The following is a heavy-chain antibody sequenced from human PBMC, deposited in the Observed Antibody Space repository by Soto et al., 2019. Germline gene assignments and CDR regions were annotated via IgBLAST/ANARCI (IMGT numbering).Heavy chain of an antibody. J-gene: IGHJ4*02. CDR2: IYSGGST. CDR3: ARQGYCSGGSCYD. Sequence: VGSLRLSCAASGFTVSSNYMSWVRQAPGKGLEWVSVIYSGGSTYYADSVKGRFTISRDNSKNTLYLQMNSLRAEDTAVYYCARQGYCSGGSCYDWGQGTLVTVSS. CDR1: GFTVSSNY. V-gene: IGHV3-53*01. D-gene: IGHD2-15*01.